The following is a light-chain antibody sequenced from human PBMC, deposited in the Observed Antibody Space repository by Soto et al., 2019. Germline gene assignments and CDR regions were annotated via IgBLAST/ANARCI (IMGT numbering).Light chain of an antibody. Sequence: EIVLTQSPGPLSFSPGERATLSCGASQSVTSSSLAWYQQKPGQAPRLLIYGASSRATGIPDRFSGSGSGTDFTLTISRLEPEDFAVYYCQQYGSSPPYTFGQGTKLEIK. CDR2: GAS. J-gene: IGKJ2*01. CDR1: QSVTSSS. CDR3: QQYGSSPPYT. V-gene: IGKV3-20*01.